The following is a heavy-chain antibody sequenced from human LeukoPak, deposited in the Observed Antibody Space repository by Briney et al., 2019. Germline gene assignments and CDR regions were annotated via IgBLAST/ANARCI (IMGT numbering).Heavy chain of an antibody. CDR1: GGSISSYY. D-gene: IGHD5-18*01. CDR2: IYYSGST. CDR3: ARPYSYGFRAAFDI. Sequence: PSETLSLTCTVSGGSISSYYWGWIRQPPEKGLEWIGSIYYSGSTYYNPSLKSRVTISVDTSKNQFSLKLSSVTAADTAVYYCARPYSYGFRAAFDIWGQGTMVTVSS. V-gene: IGHV4-39*01. J-gene: IGHJ3*02.